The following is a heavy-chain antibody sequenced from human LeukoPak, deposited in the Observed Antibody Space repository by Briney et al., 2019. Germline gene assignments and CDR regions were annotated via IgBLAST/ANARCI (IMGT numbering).Heavy chain of an antibody. J-gene: IGHJ3*02. D-gene: IGHD4-17*01. V-gene: IGHV4-39*01. CDR1: GGSISSNFYW. Sequence: SETRSLTYTVSGGSISSNFYWWAWIRHPPGRGLEWIGSIYYNGNTYYSPSLKSRVTISVDTSNNQFFLNLGSVTAADTAVYYCARRSVTRAHSDASDIWGQGTMVTVSS. CDR2: IYYNGNT. CDR3: ARRSVTRAHSDASDI.